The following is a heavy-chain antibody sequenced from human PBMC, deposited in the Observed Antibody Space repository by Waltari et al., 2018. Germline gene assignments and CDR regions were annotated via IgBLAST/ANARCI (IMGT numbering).Heavy chain of an antibody. CDR2: IYYTGSS. V-gene: IGHV4-30-4*08. J-gene: IGHJ3*02. Sequence: QVQLQESGPGLVTPSQTLSLTCTVSGGSISSGHYYWSWIRQPPGKALEWIVYIYYTGSSYYNPSLKSRVIISVDMSKSQFSLKVSSVTAADTALYYCVRSGYIYGANAFDIWGQGTMVTVSS. D-gene: IGHD5-12*01. CDR3: VRSGYIYGANAFDI. CDR1: GGSISSGHYY.